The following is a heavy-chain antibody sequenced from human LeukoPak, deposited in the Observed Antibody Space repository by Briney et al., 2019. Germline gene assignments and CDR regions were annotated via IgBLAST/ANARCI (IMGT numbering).Heavy chain of an antibody. CDR2: ISESGSHESI. CDR1: GFVFSSYA. CDR3: AKPIAGGSAPDY. J-gene: IGHJ4*02. D-gene: IGHD3-10*01. V-gene: IGHV3-23*01. Sequence: GGSLRLSCAASGFVFSSYAMSWVRQAPGKGLEWVSVISESGSHESIYYADSVKGRFTISRDNSKNTLYLQMNRLTVDDTAIYYCAKPIAGGSAPDYCGPGTLVTLSS.